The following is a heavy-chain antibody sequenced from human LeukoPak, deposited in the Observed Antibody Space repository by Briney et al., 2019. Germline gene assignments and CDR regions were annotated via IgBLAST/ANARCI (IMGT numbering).Heavy chain of an antibody. CDR1: GGSISNYY. J-gene: IGHJ4*02. V-gene: IGHV4-59*12. CDR3: ARSVYYYGSGRKKYFDY. Sequence: SETLSLTCTVSGGSISNYYWSWIRQPPGKGLEWIGYIYYSGSTNYNPSLKSRVTISVDTSKNQFSLKLSSVTAADTAVYYCARSVYYYGSGRKKYFDYWGQGTLVTVSS. CDR2: IYYSGST. D-gene: IGHD3-10*01.